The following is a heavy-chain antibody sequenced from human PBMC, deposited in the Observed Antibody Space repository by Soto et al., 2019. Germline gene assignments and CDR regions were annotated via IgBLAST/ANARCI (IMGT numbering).Heavy chain of an antibody. D-gene: IGHD2-21*02. Sequence: QLQLQESGPGLVKPSDTLSLTCSVSGGSISSNSYFWGWIRQPPGKGLEWIGSIYYSGSTYYNPCIKGRVTVSVDTSKIQFSLTLSSVTAADTAVYYCARHPSDFWFDPWGQGTLVTVSS. V-gene: IGHV4-39*01. CDR1: GGSISSNSYF. CDR2: IYYSGST. CDR3: ARHPSDFWFDP. J-gene: IGHJ5*02.